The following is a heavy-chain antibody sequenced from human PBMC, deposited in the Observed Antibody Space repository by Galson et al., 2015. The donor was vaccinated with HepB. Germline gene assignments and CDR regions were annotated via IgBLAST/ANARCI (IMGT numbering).Heavy chain of an antibody. J-gene: IGHJ4*02. CDR2: ISYDGSNK. Sequence: SLRLSCAASGFTFSSYGMHWVRQAPGKGLEWVAVISYDGSNKYYADSVKGRFTISRDNSKNTLYLQMNSLRAEDTAVYYCAKDPGIVVVPAAPLDYWGQGTLVTVSS. CDR1: GFTFSSYG. D-gene: IGHD2-2*01. V-gene: IGHV3-30*18. CDR3: AKDPGIVVVPAAPLDY.